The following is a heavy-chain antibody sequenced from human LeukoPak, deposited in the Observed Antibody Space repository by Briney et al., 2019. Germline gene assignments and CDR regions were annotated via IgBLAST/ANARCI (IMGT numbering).Heavy chain of an antibody. CDR1: GLRFSDQY. J-gene: IGHJ4*02. CDR3: GSEPDYVDGED. D-gene: IGHD4/OR15-4a*01. CDR2: IYSGGST. V-gene: IGHV3-53*01. Sequence: GGSLRLSCAASGLRFSDQYMIWIRQTPGKGLEWVSLIYSGGSTYYADSVKGRFTISRDNSKNTLYLQMNNLRAEDTAVYYCGSEPDYVDGEDWGQGTLVTVSS.